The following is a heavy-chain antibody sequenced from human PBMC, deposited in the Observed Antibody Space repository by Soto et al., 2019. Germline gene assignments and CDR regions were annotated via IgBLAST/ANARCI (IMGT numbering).Heavy chain of an antibody. CDR1: GFTFSSYD. CDR2: ISGSGGST. CDR3: AKFYCSGGSCYSYYYYYMDV. J-gene: IGHJ6*03. Sequence: GGSLRLSCAASGFTFSSYDMHWVRQATGKGLEWVSAISGSGGSTYYADSVKGRFTISRDNSKNTLYLQMNSLRAEDTAVYYCAKFYCSGGSCYSYYYYYMDVWGKGTTVTVSS. V-gene: IGHV3-23*01. D-gene: IGHD2-15*01.